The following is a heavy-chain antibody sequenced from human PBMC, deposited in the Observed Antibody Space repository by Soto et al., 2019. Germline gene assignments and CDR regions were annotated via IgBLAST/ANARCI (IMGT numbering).Heavy chain of an antibody. CDR1: GYTFTSYD. CDR3: ARGPTTVTTGPTGYFDY. D-gene: IGHD4-17*01. CDR2: INPSGGST. V-gene: IGHV1-46*03. Sequence: ASVKVSCKASGYTFTSYDINWVRQATGQGLEWMGWINPSGGSTSYAQKFQGRVTMTRDTSTSTVYMELSSLRSEDTAVYFCARGPTTVTTGPTGYFDYWGQGTLVTVSS. J-gene: IGHJ4*02.